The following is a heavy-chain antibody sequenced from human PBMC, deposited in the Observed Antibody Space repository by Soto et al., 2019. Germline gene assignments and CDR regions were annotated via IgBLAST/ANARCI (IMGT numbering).Heavy chain of an antibody. V-gene: IGHV1-69*01. Sequence: QVQLVQSGAEVKKPGSSVKVSCKASGGTFSSYAISWVRQAPGQGLEWMGGIIPIFGTANYAQKFQGRVTITADESTSTAYMELGSLRSEDTAVYYCARECRYSNGWFWFDTWGQGTQVTAST. CDR1: GGTFSSYA. D-gene: IGHD6-19*01. J-gene: IGHJ5*02. CDR3: ARECRYSNGWFWFDT. CDR2: IIPIFGTA.